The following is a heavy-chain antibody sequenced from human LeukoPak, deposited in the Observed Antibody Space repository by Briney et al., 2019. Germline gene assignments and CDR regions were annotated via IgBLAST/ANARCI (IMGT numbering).Heavy chain of an antibody. Sequence: ASVKVSCKASGYTFTGYYMHWVRQAPGQGLEWMGWISPNSGGANYAQKFQGRVTMTRDTSISTAYMELSRLRSDDTAVYYCAREPYGSGSYYFDYWGQGTLVTVSS. CDR3: AREPYGSGSYYFDY. CDR2: ISPNSGGA. D-gene: IGHD3-10*01. V-gene: IGHV1-2*02. CDR1: GYTFTGYY. J-gene: IGHJ4*02.